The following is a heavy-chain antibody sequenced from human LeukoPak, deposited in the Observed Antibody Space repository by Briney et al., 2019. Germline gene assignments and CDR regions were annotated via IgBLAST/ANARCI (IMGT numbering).Heavy chain of an antibody. CDR1: GGYVTSTNW. J-gene: IGHJ4*02. V-gene: IGHV4-4*02. D-gene: IGHD3-3*01. Sequence: SETLSLTCDVSGGYVTSTNWWTWVRQPPGKGLEWSGEAHLDGRANYNPSLKSRLIMSVDLPENHISLKLTSVTAADTAVYYCAREGGFYRPLDYSGQGTLVTVSS. CDR3: AREGGFYRPLDY. CDR2: AHLDGRA.